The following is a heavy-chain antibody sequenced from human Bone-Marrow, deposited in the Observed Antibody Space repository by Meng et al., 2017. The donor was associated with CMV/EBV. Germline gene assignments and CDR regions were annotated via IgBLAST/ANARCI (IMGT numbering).Heavy chain of an antibody. D-gene: IGHD3-3*01. CDR1: GGSFSGYY. CDR2: INHSGST. V-gene: IGHV4-34*01. J-gene: IGHJ6*03. CDR3: ARGRRTYYDFWSGYELREMVGLMDV. Sequence: GSLRLSCAVYGGSFSGYYWSWIRQPPGKGLEWIGEINHSGSTNYNPSLKSRVTISVDTSKNQFSLKLSSVTAADTAVYYCARGRRTYYDFWSGYELREMVGLMDVCGEGTTVTVSS.